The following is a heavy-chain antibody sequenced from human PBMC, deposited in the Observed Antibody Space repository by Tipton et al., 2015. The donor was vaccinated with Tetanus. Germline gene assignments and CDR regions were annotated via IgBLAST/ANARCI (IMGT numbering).Heavy chain of an antibody. Sequence: TLSLTCAVYGGSFSGFYWSWIRQPPGRGLEWIGEINHSGRANHNPSLKSRFTILVDASKNQFSLKVNSVTAADTALYYCATMTPVDWYFDLWGRGTLVTVSS. CDR3: ATMTPVDWYFDL. D-gene: IGHD4-23*01. J-gene: IGHJ2*01. CDR2: INHSGRA. CDR1: GGSFSGFY. V-gene: IGHV4-34*01.